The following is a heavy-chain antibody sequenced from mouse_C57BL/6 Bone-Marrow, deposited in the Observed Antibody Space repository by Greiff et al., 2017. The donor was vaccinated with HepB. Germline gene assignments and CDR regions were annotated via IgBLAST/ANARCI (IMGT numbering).Heavy chain of an antibody. CDR3: AREIYMDY. V-gene: IGHV7-1*01. D-gene: IGHD2-1*01. CDR2: SRNKANDYTT. CDR1: GFTFSDFY. J-gene: IGHJ4*01. Sequence: EVKVVESGGGLVQSGRSLRLSCATSGFTFSDFYMEWVRQAPGKGLEWIAASRNKANDYTTEYSASVKGRFIVSRDTSQSILYLQMNALRAEDTAIYYCAREIYMDYWGQGTSVTVSS.